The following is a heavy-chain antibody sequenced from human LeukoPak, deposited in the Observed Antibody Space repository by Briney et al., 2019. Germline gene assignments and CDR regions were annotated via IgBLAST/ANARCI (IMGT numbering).Heavy chain of an antibody. CDR3: ARDGGSYFLYYYYYGMDV. D-gene: IGHD1-26*01. CDR2: IIPIFGTA. Sequence: ASVKVSCKASGGTFSIYAISWVRQAPGQGLEWMGGIIPIFGTANYAQKFQGRVTITADESTSTAYMELSSLRSEDTAVYYCARDGGSYFLYYYYYGMDVWGQGTTVTVSS. J-gene: IGHJ6*02. CDR1: GGTFSIYA. V-gene: IGHV1-69*13.